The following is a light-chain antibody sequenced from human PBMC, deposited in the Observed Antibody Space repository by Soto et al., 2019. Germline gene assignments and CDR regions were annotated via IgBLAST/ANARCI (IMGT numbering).Light chain of an antibody. CDR1: SSDVGGYNY. J-gene: IGLJ2*01. CDR3: RSFAGNNNLV. Sequence: QSALTQPPSASGSPGQSVTISCTGTSSDVGGYNYISWYQQRPGKAPKLMISEVSKRPSGVPDRFSGSKSGNTASLTVSGLQAEDEADYFCRSFAGNNNLVFGGGTKLTVL. CDR2: EVS. V-gene: IGLV2-8*01.